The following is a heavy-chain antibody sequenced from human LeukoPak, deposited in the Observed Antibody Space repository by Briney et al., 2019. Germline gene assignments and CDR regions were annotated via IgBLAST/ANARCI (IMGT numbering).Heavy chain of an antibody. CDR3: ARVLEGSSGQHWYFDL. Sequence: SETLSLTCTVSGGSISSSSYYWGWIRQPPGKGLEWIGSIHSSGSTYYNPSLKSRVTISVDTSKNQFSLKLSSVTAADTAVYYCARVLEGSSGQHWYFDLWGRGTLDTVSS. D-gene: IGHD6-19*01. CDR1: GGSISSSSYY. CDR2: IHSSGST. J-gene: IGHJ2*01. V-gene: IGHV4-39*01.